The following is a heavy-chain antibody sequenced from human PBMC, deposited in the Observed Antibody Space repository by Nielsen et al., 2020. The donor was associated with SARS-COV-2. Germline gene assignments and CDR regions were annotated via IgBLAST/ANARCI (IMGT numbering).Heavy chain of an antibody. Sequence: GGSLRLSCEGSGYTFTNYWIAWVRQMPGKGLEWMGIIYPGDSDVRYSPSFQGQVTISADKSTSTAYLQWSSLKASDTAMYYCGRHLSVVHKGLEIWGQGTMVTVSS. CDR1: GYTFTNYW. CDR2: IYPGDSDV. V-gene: IGHV5-51*01. CDR3: GRHLSVVHKGLEI. J-gene: IGHJ3*02. D-gene: IGHD1-1*01.